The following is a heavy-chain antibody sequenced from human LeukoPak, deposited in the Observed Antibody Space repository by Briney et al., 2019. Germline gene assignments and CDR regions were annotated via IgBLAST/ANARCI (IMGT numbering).Heavy chain of an antibody. CDR2: IYHSGST. CDR1: GYSISSGYY. J-gene: IGHJ5*02. V-gene: IGHV4-38-2*02. CDR3: ARITTVTTTADDP. D-gene: IGHD4-17*01. Sequence: SETLSLTCTVSGYSISSGYYWGWIRQPPGEGLEWIGSIYHSGSTYYNPSLKSRVTISVDTSKNQFSLKLSSVTAADTDVYYCARITTVTTTADDPWGQGTLVTVSS.